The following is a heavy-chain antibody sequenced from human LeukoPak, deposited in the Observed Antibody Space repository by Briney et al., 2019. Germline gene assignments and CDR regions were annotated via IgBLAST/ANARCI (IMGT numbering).Heavy chain of an antibody. Sequence: GASVKVSCKASGYTFTGYYMHWVRQAPGQGLEWMGWINPNSGGTNYAQKFQGRVTMTRDTSISTAYMELSRLRSDDTAVYYCARTLWFGERGFPVAFDIWGQGTMVTVSS. V-gene: IGHV1-2*02. D-gene: IGHD3-10*01. CDR2: INPNSGGT. J-gene: IGHJ3*02. CDR3: ARTLWFGERGFPVAFDI. CDR1: GYTFTGYY.